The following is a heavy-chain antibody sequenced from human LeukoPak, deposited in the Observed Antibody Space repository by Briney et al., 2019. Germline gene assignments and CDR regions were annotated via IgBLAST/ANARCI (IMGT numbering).Heavy chain of an antibody. CDR1: GGSFSGYY. D-gene: IGHD6-13*01. CDR2: INHSGST. CDR3: ARGLPSSYYHYYYMDV. V-gene: IGHV4-34*01. Sequence: PSETLSLTCAVYGGSFSGYYWSWIRQPPGKGLEWIGEINHSGSTNYNPSLKSRVTISVDTSKNQFSLKLSSVTAADTAVYYCARGLPSSYYHYYYMDVWGKGTTVTVSS. J-gene: IGHJ6*03.